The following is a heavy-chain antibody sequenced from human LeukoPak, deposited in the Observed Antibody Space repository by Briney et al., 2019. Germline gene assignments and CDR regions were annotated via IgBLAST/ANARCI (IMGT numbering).Heavy chain of an antibody. D-gene: IGHD3-10*01. Sequence: GGSLRLSCAASGFTFSSYGMHWVRQAPGKGLEWVAFIRYDGSNKYYADSVKGRFTISRDDSKNTLYLQMNSLKTEDTAVYYCTTDWATGEGFDYWGQGTLVTVSS. J-gene: IGHJ4*02. CDR3: TTDWATGEGFDY. CDR1: GFTFSSYG. CDR2: IRYDGSNK. V-gene: IGHV3-30*02.